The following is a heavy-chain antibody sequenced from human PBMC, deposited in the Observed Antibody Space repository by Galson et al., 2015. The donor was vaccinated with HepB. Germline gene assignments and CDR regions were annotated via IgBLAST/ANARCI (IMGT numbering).Heavy chain of an antibody. Sequence: SVKVSCKASGYTFTTYNVHWVRQAPGQGLEWVGIINPSGGSINYAQKFQGRVTMTRDTTTTTVYMELSSLRSEDTAVFYCARSSGSSKRTFDISGQVTMFTVSS. D-gene: IGHD1-26*01. J-gene: IGHJ3*02. V-gene: IGHV1-46*01. CDR3: ARSSGSSKRTFDI. CDR1: GYTFTTYN. CDR2: INPSGGSI.